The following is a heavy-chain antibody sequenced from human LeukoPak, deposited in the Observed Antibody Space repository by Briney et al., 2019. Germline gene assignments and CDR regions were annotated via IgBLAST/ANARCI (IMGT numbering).Heavy chain of an antibody. J-gene: IGHJ5*02. D-gene: IGHD2-2*02. Sequence: GASVKVSCKASGGTFSSYAISWVRQAPGQGLEWMGGIIPIFGTANYAQKFQGRVTITTDESTSAAYMELSSLRSEDTAVYYCATTVGYCTSTSCYTPWFDPWGQGTLVTVSS. CDR1: GGTFSSYA. V-gene: IGHV1-69*05. CDR2: IIPIFGTA. CDR3: ATTVGYCTSTSCYTPWFDP.